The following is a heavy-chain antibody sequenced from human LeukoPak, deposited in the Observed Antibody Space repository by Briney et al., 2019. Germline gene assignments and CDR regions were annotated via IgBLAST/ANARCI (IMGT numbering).Heavy chain of an antibody. CDR3: ARDRVFADFDY. CDR1: GYTFTGYY. V-gene: IGHV1-2*02. CDR2: INPNSSDT. J-gene: IGHJ4*02. D-gene: IGHD2-21*01. Sequence: GASVKVSCKASGYTFTGYYIHWVRQAPGQGLEWVGWINPNSSDTKYTQNFQGRVTMTRDTSISTAYMELSRLKSDDTAMYYCARDRVFADFDYWGKGTLVTVSS.